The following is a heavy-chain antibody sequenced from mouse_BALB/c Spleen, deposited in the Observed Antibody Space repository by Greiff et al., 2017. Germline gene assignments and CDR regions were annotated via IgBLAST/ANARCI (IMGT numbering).Heavy chain of an antibody. CDR1: GYTFTDYN. Sequence: VQLQQFGAELVKPGASVKISCKASGYTFTDYNMDWVKQSHGKSLEWIGDINPNNGGTIYNQKFKGKATLTVDKSSSTAYMELRSLTSEDTAVYYCANGYFDVWGAGTTVTVSS. V-gene: IGHV1-18*01. J-gene: IGHJ1*01. CDR3: ANGYFDV. CDR2: INPNNGGT.